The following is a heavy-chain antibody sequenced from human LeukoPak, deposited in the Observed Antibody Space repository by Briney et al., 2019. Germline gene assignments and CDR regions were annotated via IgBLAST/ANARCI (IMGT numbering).Heavy chain of an antibody. Sequence: ASVKVSCKTSGYTFTNYGITWVRQAPGQGLEWMGWISAYNGNTNYAQNFQGRVTMTTDSSTSTAYLELRSLISDDTAVYYCARPPRPFTMIDAFDYWGQGTLVTVSS. CDR2: ISAYNGNT. D-gene: IGHD3-22*01. J-gene: IGHJ4*02. V-gene: IGHV1-18*01. CDR3: ARPPRPFTMIDAFDY. CDR1: GYTFTNYG.